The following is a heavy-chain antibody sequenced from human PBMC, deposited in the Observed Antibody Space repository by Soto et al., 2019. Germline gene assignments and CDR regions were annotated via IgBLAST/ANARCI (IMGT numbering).Heavy chain of an antibody. CDR1: CGSFIGYY. Sequence: SETLSLTCAFYCGSFIGYYWSWIRQPPGKGLEWIGEINHSGSTNYNPSLKSRVTISVDTSKNQFSLKLSSVTAADTAVYYCARGLGYWGQGTLVTVSS. CDR2: INHSGST. CDR3: ARGLGY. J-gene: IGHJ4*02. V-gene: IGHV4-34*01. D-gene: IGHD3-16*01.